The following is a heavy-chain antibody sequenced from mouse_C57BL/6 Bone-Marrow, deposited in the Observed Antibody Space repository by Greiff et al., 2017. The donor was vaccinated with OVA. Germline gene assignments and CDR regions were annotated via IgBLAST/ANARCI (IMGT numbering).Heavy chain of an antibody. CDR1: GYTFTSYW. CDR3: AAYYSNSDY. Sequence: QVQLQQPGAELVMPGASVKLSCKASGYTFTSYWMHWVKQRPGQGLEWIGEIDPSDSYTNYNQKFKGKSTLTVDKSSSTAYMQLSSLTSKDSAVYYCAAYYSNSDYWGQGTTLTVSS. J-gene: IGHJ2*01. CDR2: IDPSDSYT. V-gene: IGHV1-69*01. D-gene: IGHD2-5*01.